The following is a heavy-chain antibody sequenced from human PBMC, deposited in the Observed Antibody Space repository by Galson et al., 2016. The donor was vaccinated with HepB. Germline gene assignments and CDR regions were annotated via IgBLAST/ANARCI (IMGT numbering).Heavy chain of an antibody. CDR2: IDWDDDE. J-gene: IGHJ6*02. D-gene: IGHD2-2*01. CDR1: GFSLTTNGMS. Sequence: PALVKPTQTLTLTCTFSGFSLTTNGMSVSWIRQPPGMALEWLARIDWDDDEYYHTSLRTRLTISKDTSKNQVVLTVTNMDPADTATYFCARTHLHCSGSSCYTRYGMDVWGQGTLVTVSS. V-gene: IGHV2-70*11. CDR3: ARTHLHCSGSSCYTRYGMDV.